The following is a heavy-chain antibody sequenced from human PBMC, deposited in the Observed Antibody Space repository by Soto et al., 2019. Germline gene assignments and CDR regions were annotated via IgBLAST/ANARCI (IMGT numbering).Heavy chain of an antibody. D-gene: IGHD3-10*01. V-gene: IGHV1-3*01. CDR3: ARALLTMVRGVIIGNGVDP. J-gene: IGHJ5*02. Sequence: ASVKVSCKASGYTFTSYAMHWVRQAPGQRLEWMGWINAGNGNTKYSQKFQGRVTITRDTSASTAYMELSSLRSEDTAVYYCARALLTMVRGVIIGNGVDPWGQGTLVTVSS. CDR1: GYTFTSYA. CDR2: INAGNGNT.